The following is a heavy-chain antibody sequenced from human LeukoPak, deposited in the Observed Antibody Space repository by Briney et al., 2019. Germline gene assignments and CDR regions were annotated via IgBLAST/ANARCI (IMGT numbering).Heavy chain of an antibody. CDR3: VKEKGATVVKIYFDY. Sequence: GGSLSLSCAPSGLTFSSYWTHCVRQPPRGWSVWVSCINSDGSSTSYADFVKGRLTISRDNAKNTLYLQMNSLRAEDTDLYSCVKEKGATVVKIYFDYWGQGTLVTVSS. V-gene: IGHV3-74*01. CDR2: INSDGSST. D-gene: IGHD1-1*01. J-gene: IGHJ4*02. CDR1: GLTFSSYW.